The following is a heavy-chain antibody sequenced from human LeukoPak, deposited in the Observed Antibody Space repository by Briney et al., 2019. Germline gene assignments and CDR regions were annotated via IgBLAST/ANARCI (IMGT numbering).Heavy chain of an antibody. D-gene: IGHD4-17*01. Sequence: SETLSLTCTVSGGSISSSSYYWGWIRQPPGKGLEWIGEINHSGSTNYNPSLKSRVTISVDTSKNQFSLRLSSVTAADTAVYYCARIPTVTFFDYWGQGTLVTVSS. J-gene: IGHJ4*02. V-gene: IGHV4-39*07. CDR3: ARIPTVTFFDY. CDR1: GGSISSSSYY. CDR2: INHSGST.